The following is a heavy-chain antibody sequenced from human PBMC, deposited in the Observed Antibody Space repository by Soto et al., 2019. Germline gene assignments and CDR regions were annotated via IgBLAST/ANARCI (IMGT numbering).Heavy chain of an antibody. CDR1: GFTFSSYA. Sequence: QVQLVESGGGVVQPGRSLRLSCAASGFTFSSYAMHWVRQAPGKGLEWVAVISHDGSNKYYADSVKGRFTISRDNSNNTLYLQMNSLRAEDTAVYYCARKTGYCSGGSCHLDCWGQGTLVTVSS. CDR2: ISHDGSNK. J-gene: IGHJ4*02. V-gene: IGHV3-30-3*01. D-gene: IGHD2-15*01. CDR3: ARKTGYCSGGSCHLDC.